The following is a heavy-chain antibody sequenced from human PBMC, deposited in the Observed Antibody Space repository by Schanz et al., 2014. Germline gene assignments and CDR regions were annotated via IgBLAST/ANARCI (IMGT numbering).Heavy chain of an antibody. CDR2: INPSSGTT. Sequence: QVQLVQSGAEVKKSGVSVKVSCKASGYTFTTYYIHWVRQAPGQGLEWMGKINPSSGTTRIAQNFQGRITVTRDTCTSTVNMELSSLRSEDTAVYYCARDGEAAAGCDYWGQGTLVTVSS. J-gene: IGHJ4*02. D-gene: IGHD6-13*01. CDR1: GYTFTTYY. V-gene: IGHV1-46*03. CDR3: ARDGEAAAGCDY.